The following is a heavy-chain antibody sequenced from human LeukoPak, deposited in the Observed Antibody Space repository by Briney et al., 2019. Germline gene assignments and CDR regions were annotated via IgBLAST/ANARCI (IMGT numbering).Heavy chain of an antibody. J-gene: IGHJ3*02. CDR2: IWYDGSNK. V-gene: IGHV3-33*01. CDR3: ARGRGSGWYDAFDI. Sequence: PGGSLRLSCAASGFTFSSHGMHWVRQAPGKGLEWVAVIWYDGSNKFCADSVRGRFTISRDNSKNTLYVQMNSLRAEDTAVYYCARGRGSGWYDAFDIWGQGTMVTVSS. CDR1: GFTFSSHG. D-gene: IGHD6-19*01.